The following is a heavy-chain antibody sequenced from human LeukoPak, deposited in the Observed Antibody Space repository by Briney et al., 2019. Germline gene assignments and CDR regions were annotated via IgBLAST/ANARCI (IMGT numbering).Heavy chain of an antibody. CDR2: IRSKAYGGTT. D-gene: IGHD6-13*01. V-gene: IGHV3-49*04. Sequence: GGSLRLSCTGSAFTFGDYAMSWVRQAPGKGLEWVGFIRSKAYGGTTEYAASVKGRFTISRDDSKRIAYLQMNSLKTEDTAVYYCTRVPLYSRQPPDAWGKGTTVTVSS. J-gene: IGHJ6*04. CDR3: TRVPLYSRQPPDA. CDR1: AFTFGDYA.